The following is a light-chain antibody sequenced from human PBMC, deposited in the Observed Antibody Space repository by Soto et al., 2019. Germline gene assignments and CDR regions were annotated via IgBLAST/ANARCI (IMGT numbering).Light chain of an antibody. Sequence: EIVMTQSPATLSVSPGERATLSCRASQSVSSNLAWYQQKPGQAPRLLIYGASTRATGIPARFSGSGSGTEFTLTISSLQSEDFAVYYCQQYTNWPPSTFGQGTKLELK. CDR3: QQYTNWPPST. V-gene: IGKV3-15*01. J-gene: IGKJ2*01. CDR2: GAS. CDR1: QSVSSN.